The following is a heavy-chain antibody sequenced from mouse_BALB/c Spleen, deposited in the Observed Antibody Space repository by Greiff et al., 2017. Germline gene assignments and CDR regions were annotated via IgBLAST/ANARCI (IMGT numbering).Heavy chain of an antibody. V-gene: IGHV1S126*01. Sequence: VQLQQSGAELAKPGASVKMSCKASGYTFTSYWINWVKQRPGQGLEWIGNIYPSDSYTNYNQKFKDKATLTVDKSSSTAYMQLSSPTSEDSAVYYCTRQDSSGYDYFDYWGQGTTLTVSS. J-gene: IGHJ2*01. D-gene: IGHD3-2*01. CDR3: TRQDSSGYDYFDY. CDR2: IYPSDSYT. CDR1: GYTFTSYW.